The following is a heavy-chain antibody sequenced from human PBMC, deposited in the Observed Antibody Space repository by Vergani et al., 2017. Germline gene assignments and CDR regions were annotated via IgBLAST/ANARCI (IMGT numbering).Heavy chain of an antibody. CDR1: GGSFSGYY. D-gene: IGHD3-22*01. J-gene: IGHJ4*02. CDR3: ARHLGYYYDSSGPQYVGHFDY. CDR2: INHSGST. Sequence: QVQLQQWGAGLLKPSETLSLTCAVYGGSFSGYYWSWIRQPPGKGLEWIGEINHSGSTNYNPSLKSRVTISVDTSKNQFSLKLSSVTAADTAVYYCARHLGYYYDSSGPQYVGHFDYWGQGTLVTVSS. V-gene: IGHV4-34*01.